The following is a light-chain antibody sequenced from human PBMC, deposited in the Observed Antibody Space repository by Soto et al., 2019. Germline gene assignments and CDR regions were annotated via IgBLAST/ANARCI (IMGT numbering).Light chain of an antibody. CDR1: QSIDTW. V-gene: IGKV1-5*03. Sequence: DIQMTQFPSTLSASVRDRVTITCRASQSIDTWLAWHQQKPGQAPKLLISKASSLESGVPSRFSGSGSGTEFTLTISSLQPDDSATYYCQQYNSYRAFGQGTKVDIK. CDR2: KAS. CDR3: QQYNSYRA. J-gene: IGKJ1*01.